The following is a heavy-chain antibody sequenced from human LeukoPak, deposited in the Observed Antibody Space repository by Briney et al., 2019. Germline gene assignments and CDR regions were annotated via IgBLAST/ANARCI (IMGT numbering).Heavy chain of an antibody. CDR3: ARLVTTVTTFFDY. J-gene: IGHJ4*02. CDR1: GSSFTSYW. CDR2: IYPGDSGT. V-gene: IGHV5-51*01. D-gene: IGHD4-17*01. Sequence: GESLKISCKGSGSSFTSYWIGWVRQMPGKGLEWMGIIYPGDSGTRYSPSFQGQVTISADKSISTAYLQWSSLKASDTAMYYCARLVTTVTTFFDYWGQGTLVTVSS.